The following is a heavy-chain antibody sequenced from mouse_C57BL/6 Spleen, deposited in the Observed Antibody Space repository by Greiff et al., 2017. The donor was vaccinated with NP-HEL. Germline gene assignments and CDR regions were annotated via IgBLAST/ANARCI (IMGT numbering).Heavy chain of an antibody. Sequence: VKLMESGAELVKPGASVKLSCKASGYTFTEYTIHWVKQRSGQGLEWIGWFYPGSGSIKYNEKFKDKATLTADKSSNTVYMELSRLTSEDSAVYFCARHERGEDYYCSFAYWGQGTLVTVSA. J-gene: IGHJ3*01. CDR1: GYTFTEYT. V-gene: IGHV1-62-2*01. D-gene: IGHD1-1*01. CDR2: FYPGSGSI. CDR3: ARHERGEDYYCSFAY.